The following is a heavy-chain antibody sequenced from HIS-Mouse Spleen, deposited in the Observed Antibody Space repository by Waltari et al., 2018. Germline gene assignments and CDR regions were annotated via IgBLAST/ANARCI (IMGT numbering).Heavy chain of an antibody. V-gene: IGHV1-2*02. D-gene: IGHD2-15*01. Sequence: QVQLVQSGAEVKKPGASVKVSCKASGYTFTGYYMHWGRHAPGQGLEWMGWINPNSGGTNYAQKFQGRVTMTRDTSISTAYMELSRLRSDDTAVYYCARAAGGGVVVAGKTNWFDPWGQGTLVTVSS. CDR3: ARAAGGGVVVAGKTNWFDP. J-gene: IGHJ5*02. CDR1: GYTFTGYY. CDR2: INPNSGGT.